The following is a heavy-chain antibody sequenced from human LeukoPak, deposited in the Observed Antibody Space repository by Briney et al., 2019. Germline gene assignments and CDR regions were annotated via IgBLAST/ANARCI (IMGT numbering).Heavy chain of an antibody. D-gene: IGHD2-21*02. CDR2: IYYSGST. CDR1: GGSISSSSYY. J-gene: IGHJ3*02. V-gene: IGHV4-39*01. CDR3: ARHNRVVVTNHAFDI. Sequence: SETLSLTCTVSGGSISSSSYYWGWIRQPPGKGLEWIGSIYYSGSTYYNPSLKSRVTISVDTSKNQFSLKLSSVTAADTAVYYCARHNRVVVTNHAFDIWGQGTMVTVSS.